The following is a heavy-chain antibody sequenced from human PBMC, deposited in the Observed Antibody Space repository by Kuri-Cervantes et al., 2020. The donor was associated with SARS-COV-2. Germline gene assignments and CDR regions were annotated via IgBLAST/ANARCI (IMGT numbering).Heavy chain of an antibody. CDR1: GFTVSSNY. D-gene: IGHD6-6*01. Sequence: GGSLRLSCAASGFTVSSNYMSWVRQAPGKGLEWVSSISSSSSYIYYADPVKGRFTISRDNAKNSLYLQMSSLRAEDTAVYYCAKAMLRIAARYYYYMDVWGKGTTVTVSS. J-gene: IGHJ6*03. CDR3: AKAMLRIAARYYYYMDV. V-gene: IGHV3-21*04. CDR2: ISSSSSYI.